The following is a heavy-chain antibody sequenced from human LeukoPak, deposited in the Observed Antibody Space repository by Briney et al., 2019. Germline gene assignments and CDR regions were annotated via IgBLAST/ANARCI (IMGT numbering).Heavy chain of an antibody. CDR1: GFTFNNYW. CDR3: ARRGTGHGMDV. CDR2: INNDGSSA. J-gene: IGHJ6*02. V-gene: IGHV3-74*01. Sequence: GGSLRLSCAASGFTFNNYWIHWVRQVPGKGLVWVSRINNDGSSASYVDSVKGRFTISRDNAKNTLFLQMNSLRAEDTAVYYCARRGTGHGMDVWGQGATVIVSS. D-gene: IGHD1-1*01.